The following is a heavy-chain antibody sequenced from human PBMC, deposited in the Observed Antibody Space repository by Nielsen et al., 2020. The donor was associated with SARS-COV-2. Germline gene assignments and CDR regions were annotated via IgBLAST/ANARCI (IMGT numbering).Heavy chain of an antibody. CDR3: ATVVAATGGYFQH. D-gene: IGHD2-15*01. J-gene: IGHJ1*01. Sequence: SVKVSCKASGGTFSSYAISWVRQAPGQGLEWMGGIIPIFGTANYAQKFQGRVTITADESTSTAYMELSSLRSEDTAVYYCATVVAATGGYFQHWGQGTLVTVSS. CDR2: IIPIFGTA. CDR1: GGTFSSYA. V-gene: IGHV1-69*13.